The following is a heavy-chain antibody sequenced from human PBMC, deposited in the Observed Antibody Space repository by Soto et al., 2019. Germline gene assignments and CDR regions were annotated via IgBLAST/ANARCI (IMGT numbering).Heavy chain of an antibody. CDR2: ISYDGSNK. Sequence: GGSLRLSCAASGFTFSSYAMHWVRQAPGKGLEWVAVISYDGSNKYYADSVKGRFTISRDNSKNTLYLQMNSLRAEDTAVYYCARDGRFGVRGVIITGYWGQGTLVTVSS. J-gene: IGHJ4*02. CDR1: GFTFSSYA. D-gene: IGHD3-10*01. CDR3: ARDGRFGVRGVIITGY. V-gene: IGHV3-30-3*01.